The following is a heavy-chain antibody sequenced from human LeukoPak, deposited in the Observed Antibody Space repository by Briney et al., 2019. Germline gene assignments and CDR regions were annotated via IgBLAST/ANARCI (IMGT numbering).Heavy chain of an antibody. CDR1: GYTFTGYY. J-gene: IGHJ4*02. Sequence: ASVKVSCKASGYTFTGYYMRWVRQAPGQGLDWMGWINPNSGGTDYAQKFQGRDTMTRDTSISTGYRELSRLRSDDTAVYYCARDRTGEVDSWGQGTRVTVSS. V-gene: IGHV1-2*02. CDR3: ARDRTGEVDS. CDR2: INPNSGGT.